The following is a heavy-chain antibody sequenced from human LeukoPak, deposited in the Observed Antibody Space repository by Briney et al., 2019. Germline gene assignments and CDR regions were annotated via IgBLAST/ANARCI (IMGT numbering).Heavy chain of an antibody. V-gene: IGHV3-66*01. CDR1: GFTVSSNS. D-gene: IGHD3-22*01. CDR3: ARKHYYDSSGFFPPMDY. Sequence: GGSLRLSCAASGFTVSSNSMSWVRQAPGKGLEWVSVIYSGGSTFYADSVKGRFTISRDNSENTLYLQMNSLRAEDTAVYYCARKHYYDSSGFFPPMDYWGQGTLVTVSS. J-gene: IGHJ4*02. CDR2: IYSGGST.